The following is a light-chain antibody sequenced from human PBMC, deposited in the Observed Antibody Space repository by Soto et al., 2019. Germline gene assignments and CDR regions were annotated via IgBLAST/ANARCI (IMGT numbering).Light chain of an antibody. CDR1: QSVDNRY. CDR2: GIS. CDR3: QQYSTLPHT. Sequence: ESVLTQSPGTLSLSPGERATLSCRASQSVDNRYFAWYQQKPGQAPRLLIYGISNRATGIPDRFSGSGSGTDFTLTISRLEPEDFVVYYCQQYSTLPHTFGQGTKVYIK. V-gene: IGKV3-20*01. J-gene: IGKJ2*01.